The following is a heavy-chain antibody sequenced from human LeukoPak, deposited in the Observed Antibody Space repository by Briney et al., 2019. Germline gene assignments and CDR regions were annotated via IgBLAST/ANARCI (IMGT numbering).Heavy chain of an antibody. CDR2: IKSKTDGGTA. Sequence: GGSLRLSCAAAGFTFNNAWMSWVRLAPGKGLEWVGRIKSKTDGGTADYAAPVKGRFTISRDDSKNMVFLQMNSLKIADTALYFCATEADTAMALPKNWGQGTLVTVCS. CDR1: GFTFNNAW. D-gene: IGHD5-18*01. V-gene: IGHV3-15*01. J-gene: IGHJ4*02. CDR3: ATEADTAMALPKN.